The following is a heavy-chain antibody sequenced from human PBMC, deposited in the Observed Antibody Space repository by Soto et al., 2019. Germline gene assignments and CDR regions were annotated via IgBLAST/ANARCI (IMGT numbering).Heavy chain of an antibody. J-gene: IGHJ6*02. V-gene: IGHV3-53*01. Sequence: PGGSLRLSCAASGFTVSSNYMSWVRQAPGKGLEWVSVIYSGGSTYYADSVKGRFTISRDNSKNTLYLQMNSLRAEDTAVYYCARDLPYYYDSSGYYGPAIYGMDVWGQGTTVTVSS. D-gene: IGHD3-22*01. CDR3: ARDLPYYYDSSGYYGPAIYGMDV. CDR1: GFTVSSNY. CDR2: IYSGGST.